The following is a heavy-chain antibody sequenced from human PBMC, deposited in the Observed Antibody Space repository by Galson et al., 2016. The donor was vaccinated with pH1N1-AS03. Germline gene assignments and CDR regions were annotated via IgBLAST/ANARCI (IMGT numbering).Heavy chain of an antibody. CDR2: VSHAGRT. Sequence: WWSWVRPPPGKGLEWIGEVSHAGRTNYSPSLKSRVTISLDKSKNQFSLQLTSVTAADTAVYYCARDVLPYSLGLDVWGQGTTVTVSS. V-gene: IGHV4-4*02. CDR3: ARDVLPYSLGLDV. J-gene: IGHJ6*02. D-gene: IGHD5-18*01. CDR1: W.